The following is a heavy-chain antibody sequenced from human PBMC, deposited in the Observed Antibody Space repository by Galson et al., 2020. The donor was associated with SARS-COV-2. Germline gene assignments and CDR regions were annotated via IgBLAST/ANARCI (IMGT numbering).Heavy chain of an antibody. CDR3: ASQYSSVRSYYFDY. D-gene: IGHD6-19*01. Sequence: SETLSLTYTVSGGSISSGGYYWRWIRQHPGKGLEWIGYIYYSGSTYYNPSLKSRVTISVDTSKNQFSLKLSSVTAADTAVYYCASQYSSVRSYYFDYWGQGILVTVSS. V-gene: IGHV4-31*03. CDR1: GGSISSGGYY. J-gene: IGHJ4*02. CDR2: IYYSGST.